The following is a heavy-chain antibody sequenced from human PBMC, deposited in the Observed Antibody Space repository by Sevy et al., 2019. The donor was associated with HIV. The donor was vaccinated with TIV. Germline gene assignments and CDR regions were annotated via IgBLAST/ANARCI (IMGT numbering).Heavy chain of an antibody. Sequence: GGSLRLSCAASGFMFSSYGMHWVRQAPGKGLQWVADIWNDGSKEYYAESVRGRVIISRDNSKNTLYLQMNSLRAEDTAVYYCARFSYGRVRFLETASSGMDVWGRGTTVTVSS. D-gene: IGHD3-3*01. J-gene: IGHJ6*02. CDR2: IWNDGSKE. CDR1: GFMFSSYG. CDR3: ARFSYGRVRFLETASSGMDV. V-gene: IGHV3-33*01.